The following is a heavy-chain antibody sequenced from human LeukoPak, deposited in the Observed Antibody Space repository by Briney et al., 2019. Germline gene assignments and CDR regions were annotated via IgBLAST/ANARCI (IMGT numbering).Heavy chain of an antibody. CDR3: ARDYYGSGSYYAGDWFDP. Sequence: SETLSLTCTVSGGSISSYYWSWIRQPAGKGLELIGRIYTSGSTNYNPSLKSRVTMSVDTSKNQFSLKLSSVTAADTAVYYCARDYYGSGSYYAGDWFDPWGQGTLVTVSS. V-gene: IGHV4-4*07. J-gene: IGHJ5*02. CDR2: IYTSGST. CDR1: GGSISSYY. D-gene: IGHD3-10*01.